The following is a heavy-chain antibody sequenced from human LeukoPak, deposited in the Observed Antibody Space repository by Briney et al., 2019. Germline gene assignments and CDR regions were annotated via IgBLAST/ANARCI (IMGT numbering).Heavy chain of an antibody. V-gene: IGHV3-30*03. J-gene: IGHJ4*02. CDR3: ARDSRDSSSSGGIFDY. CDR1: GFTFSTRS. D-gene: IGHD6-6*01. CDR2: ISYDGSNK. Sequence: TGGSLRLSCAASGFTFSTRSMNWVRQAPGKGLEWVAVISYDGSNKYYADSVKGRFTISRDNSKNTLYLQMNSLRAEDTAVYYCARDSRDSSSSGGIFDYWGQGTLVTVSS.